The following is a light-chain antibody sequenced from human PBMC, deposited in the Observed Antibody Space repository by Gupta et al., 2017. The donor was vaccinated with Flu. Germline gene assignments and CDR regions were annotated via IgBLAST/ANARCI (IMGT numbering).Light chain of an antibody. CDR2: KAS. CDR3: QQYYSFRA. CDR1: QSIRSW. V-gene: IGKV1-5*03. J-gene: IGKJ1*01. Sequence: SASVGDRVTITCRASQSIRSWLAWYQQKPGKAPELLIYKASTLESGVPPRFSGSGSGTEFTLTISSLQPDDSATYYCQQYYSFRAFGQGTKVEI.